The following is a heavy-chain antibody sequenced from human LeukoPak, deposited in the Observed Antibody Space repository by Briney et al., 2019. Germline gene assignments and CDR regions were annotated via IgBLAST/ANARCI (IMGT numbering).Heavy chain of an antibody. V-gene: IGHV1-69*13. J-gene: IGHJ2*01. CDR3: ATNLWSRGGDYWYFDL. CDR2: IVPIFATA. CDR1: GGTFSTSA. D-gene: IGHD3-10*01. Sequence: ASVKVSCKASGGTFSTSAISWVRQAPGQGLEWMGGIVPIFATANHAQKFQGRVTITADESTSTAYMDLSSLRSEDTALYYCATNLWSRGGDYWYFDLWGRGTLVTVSS.